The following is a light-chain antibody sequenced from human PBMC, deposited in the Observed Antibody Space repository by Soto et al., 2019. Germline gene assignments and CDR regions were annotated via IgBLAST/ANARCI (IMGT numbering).Light chain of an antibody. V-gene: IGKV3-20*01. CDR3: QQYGSSPRT. CDR1: QSVSNSY. CDR2: GAS. J-gene: IGKJ1*01. Sequence: EIVLTQSTGTLSLSPGERATLSCRASQSVSNSYLAWYQQQPGQAPRLLIYGASSRATGIPDRFSGSGSGTDFALTIRTLEPEDFAVYYCQQYGSSPRTFGQGTKVEIK.